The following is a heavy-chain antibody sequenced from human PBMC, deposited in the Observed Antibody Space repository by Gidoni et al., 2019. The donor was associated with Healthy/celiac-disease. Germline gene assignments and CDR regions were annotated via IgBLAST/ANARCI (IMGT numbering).Heavy chain of an antibody. CDR2: ISGSGVST. V-gene: IGHV3-23*01. CDR1: GFTFSSYA. J-gene: IGHJ6*02. Sequence: EVQLLESGGGLVQPGGSLRLSCAASGFTFSSYAMSWVRLAPGKGLEWVSAISGSGVSTYYADSVKGRFTISRDNSKNTLYLQMNSLRAEDTAVYYCAKDQGSGSYYEGYYYYGMDVWGQGTTVTVSS. CDR3: AKDQGSGSYYEGYYYYGMDV. D-gene: IGHD3-10*01.